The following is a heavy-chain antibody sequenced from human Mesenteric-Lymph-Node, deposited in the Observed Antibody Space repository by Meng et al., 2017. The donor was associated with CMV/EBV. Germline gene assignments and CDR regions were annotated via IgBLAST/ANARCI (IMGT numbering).Heavy chain of an antibody. D-gene: IGHD6-13*01. CDR3: AREASAVVLDY. CDR1: GGTFSSYT. V-gene: IGHV1-69*04. J-gene: IGHJ4*02. CDR2: IIPILGIA. Sequence: SVKVSCKASGGTFSSYTISWVRQAPGQGLEWMGRIIPILGIANYAQKFQGRVTITADKSTSTAYMELSSLRSEDTAIYYCAREASAVVLDYWGQGTLVTVSS.